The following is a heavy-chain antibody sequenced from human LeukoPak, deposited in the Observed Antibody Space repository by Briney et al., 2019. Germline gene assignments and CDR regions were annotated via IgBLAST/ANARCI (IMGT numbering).Heavy chain of an antibody. Sequence: GGSLRLSCAASGFTFSSYGMHWVRQAPDKGLEWVAVISYDGSNKYYADSVKGRFTISRDNSKNTLYLQMNRLRAEDTAVYYCAKERPRVQLWTYYFDYWGQGTLVTVSS. CDR2: ISYDGSNK. J-gene: IGHJ4*02. V-gene: IGHV3-30*18. CDR1: GFTFSSYG. CDR3: AKERPRVQLWTYYFDY. D-gene: IGHD5-18*01.